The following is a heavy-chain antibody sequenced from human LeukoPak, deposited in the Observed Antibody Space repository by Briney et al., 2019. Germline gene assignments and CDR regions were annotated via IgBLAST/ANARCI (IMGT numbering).Heavy chain of an antibody. D-gene: IGHD6-19*01. V-gene: IGHV4-31*03. CDR2: IYYSGST. Sequence: PSETLSLTCTVSGGSISSGGYYWSWIRQHPGKGLEWIGYIYYSGSTYYNPSLKSRVTISVDTSKNQFSLKLSSVTAADTAVYYCARGLSGRPGEADYWGQGTLVTVSS. CDR3: ARGLSGRPGEADY. J-gene: IGHJ4*02. CDR1: GGSISSGGYY.